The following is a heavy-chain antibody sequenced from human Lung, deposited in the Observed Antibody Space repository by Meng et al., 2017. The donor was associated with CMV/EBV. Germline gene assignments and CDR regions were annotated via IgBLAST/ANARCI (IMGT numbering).Heavy chain of an antibody. CDR3: TRVSYYYGMDV. CDR2: IRSKAYGGTT. CDR1: GFISGDYA. D-gene: IGHD3-22*01. Sequence: SRTASGFISGDYAMSWVRQGPGEGLEWVGFIRSKAYGGTTEYAASVNGRFTISRDDSKNIAYLQMNSLKTEDTAVYYCTRVSYYYGMDVWGQGTTVTVSS. J-gene: IGHJ6*02. V-gene: IGHV3-49*04.